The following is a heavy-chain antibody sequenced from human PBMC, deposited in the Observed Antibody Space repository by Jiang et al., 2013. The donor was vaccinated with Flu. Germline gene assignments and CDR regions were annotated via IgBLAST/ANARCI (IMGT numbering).Heavy chain of an antibody. J-gene: IGHJ4*02. V-gene: IGHV3-48*02. CDR3: ARDLHTAMVYFDY. D-gene: IGHD5-18*01. Sequence: WVSYISSSSSTIYYADSVKGRFTISRDNAKNSLYLQMNSLRDEDTAVYYCARDLHTAMVYFDYWGQGTLVTVSS. CDR2: ISSSSSTI.